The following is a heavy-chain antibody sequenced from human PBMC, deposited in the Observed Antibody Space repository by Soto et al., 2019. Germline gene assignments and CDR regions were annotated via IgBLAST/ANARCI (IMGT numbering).Heavy chain of an antibody. Sequence: PSETLSLTCAVSGYSISSSNWWGWIRQPPGKGLEWIGYIYYSGTTYYNPSLKSRVTMSVDTSKNQFSLKLTSVTAVDTAVYYCAREGVSSTWYYYYAMDVWGQGTTVTVSS. CDR1: GYSISSSNW. V-gene: IGHV4-28*03. J-gene: IGHJ6*02. CDR3: AREGVSSTWYYYYAMDV. D-gene: IGHD6-13*01. CDR2: IYYSGTT.